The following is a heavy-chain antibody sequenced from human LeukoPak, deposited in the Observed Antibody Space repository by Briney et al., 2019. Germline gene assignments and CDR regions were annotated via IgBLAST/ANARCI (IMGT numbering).Heavy chain of an antibody. D-gene: IGHD3-16*01. Sequence: PSETLSLTCTVSGGSISSYYWGWIRQPPGKGLEWIGYIYYSGSTNYNPFLKSRVTISVDTSKNQFTLKLSSVTAADTAVYYCARGRYGWLPFDYWGQGTLVTVSS. V-gene: IGHV4-59*01. CDR1: GGSISSYY. CDR2: IYYSGST. J-gene: IGHJ4*02. CDR3: ARGRYGWLPFDY.